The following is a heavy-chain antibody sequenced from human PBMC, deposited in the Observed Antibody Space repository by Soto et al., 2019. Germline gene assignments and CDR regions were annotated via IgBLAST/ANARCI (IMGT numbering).Heavy chain of an antibody. CDR1: GYTFTSYD. V-gene: IGHV1-18*01. CDR2: INAYSGNT. Sequence: GASVKVSCKASGYTFTSYDINWVRQATGQGLEWMGWINAYSGNTSYAQKLQGRVTMTTDTSTSTAYMELRSLRSDDTAVYYCARGLNYYYDSSGYGDAFDIWGQGTMVTVSS. J-gene: IGHJ3*02. D-gene: IGHD3-22*01. CDR3: ARGLNYYYDSSGYGDAFDI.